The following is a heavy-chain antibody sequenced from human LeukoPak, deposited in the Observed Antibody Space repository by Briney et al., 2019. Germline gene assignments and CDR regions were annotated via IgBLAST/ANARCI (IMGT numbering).Heavy chain of an antibody. Sequence: VSVKVSCKASGYTFTSYYMHWVRQAPGQGLEWMGIINPSGGSTNYAQKFQGRVTMTRDTSTSTVYMEVSSLRSEDTAVYYCARGSGSSYYYYYGMDVWGQGTTVTVSS. CDR1: GYTFTSYY. J-gene: IGHJ6*02. V-gene: IGHV1-46*01. D-gene: IGHD3-10*01. CDR3: ARGSGSSYYYYYGMDV. CDR2: INPSGGST.